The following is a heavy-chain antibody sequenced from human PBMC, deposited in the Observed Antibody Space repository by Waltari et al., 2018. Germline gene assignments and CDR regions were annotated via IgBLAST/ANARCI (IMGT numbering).Heavy chain of an antibody. CDR3: AGFWSGSDMGPSYYYYYGMDV. V-gene: IGHV1-69*08. Sequence: QVQLVQSGAEVKKPGSSVKVSCKASGGTFSSYAISWVRQAPGQGLEWMGRIIPIFGTANYAQKFQGRVTITADKSTSTAYMELSSLRSEDTAVYYCAGFWSGSDMGPSYYYYYGMDVWGQGTTVTVSS. J-gene: IGHJ6*02. CDR1: GGTFSSYA. CDR2: IIPIFGTA. D-gene: IGHD3-3*01.